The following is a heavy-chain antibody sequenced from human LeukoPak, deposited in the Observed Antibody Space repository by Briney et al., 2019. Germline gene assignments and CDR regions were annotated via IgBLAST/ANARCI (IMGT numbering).Heavy chain of an antibody. J-gene: IGHJ4*02. CDR3: ARAPSGFTYGPGDH. CDR1: GYSFTSYG. D-gene: IGHD5-18*01. CDR2: ISTCDGNA. Sequence: ASVKVSCKASGYSFTSYGITWVRQAPGQGLEWMGWISTCDGNANYAQKLQGRVTMTTDTSTITAYMELRSLRSDDTAVYYCARAPSGFTYGPGDHWGQGTPVTVSS. V-gene: IGHV1-18*01.